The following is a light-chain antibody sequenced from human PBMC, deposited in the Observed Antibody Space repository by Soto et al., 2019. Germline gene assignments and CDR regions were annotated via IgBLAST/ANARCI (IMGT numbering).Light chain of an antibody. Sequence: QSVLTQPTSLSASPGASARFTCTLRSGINVATYRIYWYQQKPGSLPRYLLTYKSDSDKQQGSGVPSRFSGSKDASTNAGLLLISGLQSEDEADYYCAIWYSSSSVFGGGTKLTVL. J-gene: IGLJ3*02. CDR1: SGINVATYR. CDR3: AIWYSSSSV. CDR2: YKSDSDK. V-gene: IGLV5-39*01.